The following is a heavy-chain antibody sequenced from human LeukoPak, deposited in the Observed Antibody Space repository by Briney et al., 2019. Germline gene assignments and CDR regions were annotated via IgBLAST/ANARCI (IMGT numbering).Heavy chain of an antibody. CDR3: ARPRTYYYGMDV. CDR1: GYTFTGYY. J-gene: IGHJ6*02. Sequence: ASVKVSCKASGYTFTGYYMHWVRQAPGQGLEWMGWINPNSGGTSYAQKFQGRVTMTRDTSISTAYMELSRLRSDDTAVYYCARPRTYYYGMDVWGQGTTVTVSS. V-gene: IGHV1-2*02. CDR2: INPNSGGT.